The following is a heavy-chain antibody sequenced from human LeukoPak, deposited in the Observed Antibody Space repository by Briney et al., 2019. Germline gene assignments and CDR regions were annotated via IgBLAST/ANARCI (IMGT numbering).Heavy chain of an antibody. J-gene: IGHJ4*02. Sequence: TGGSLRLSCAASGFTFTSYGISWVRQAPGQGLEWMGWISAYNGNTNYAQKLQGRVTMTTDTSTSTAYMELRSLRSDDTAVYYCARAQSRTGTTFDYWGQGTLVTVSS. CDR2: ISAYNGNT. V-gene: IGHV1-18*01. CDR3: ARAQSRTGTTFDY. D-gene: IGHD1-1*01. CDR1: GFTFTSYG.